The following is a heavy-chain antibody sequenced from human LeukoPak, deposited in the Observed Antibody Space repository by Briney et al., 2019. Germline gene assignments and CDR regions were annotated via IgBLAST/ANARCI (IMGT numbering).Heavy chain of an antibody. CDR1: GFTFSDYY. CDR3: ARGAVARSWSDFAAFDI. J-gene: IGHJ3*02. Sequence: PGGSLRLSCAASGFTFSDYYMTWIRQAPGKGLEWVSYISSRASPIYYADSVKGRFTISRDNARNSLYLQMNTLRADDTAVYYCARGAVARSWSDFAAFDIWGQGTMVTVSS. CDR2: ISSRASPI. V-gene: IGHV3-11*01. D-gene: IGHD6-19*01.